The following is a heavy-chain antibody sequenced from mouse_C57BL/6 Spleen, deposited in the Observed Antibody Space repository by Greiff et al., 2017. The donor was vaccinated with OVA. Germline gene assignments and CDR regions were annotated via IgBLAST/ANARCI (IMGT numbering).Heavy chain of an antibody. CDR2: IYPGDGDT. Sequence: VQLQQSGPELVKPGASVKISCKASGYAFSSSWMNWVKQRPGKGLEWIGRIYPGDGDTNYNGKFKGKATLTADKSSSTAYMQLSSLTSEDSAVYFCARETMITTSYFDYWGQGTTLTVSS. D-gene: IGHD2-4*01. V-gene: IGHV1-82*01. J-gene: IGHJ2*01. CDR3: ARETMITTSYFDY. CDR1: GYAFSSSW.